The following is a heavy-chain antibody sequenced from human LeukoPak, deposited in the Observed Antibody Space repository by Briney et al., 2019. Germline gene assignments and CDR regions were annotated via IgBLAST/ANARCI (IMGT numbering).Heavy chain of an antibody. V-gene: IGHV3-23*01. CDR1: GFTFSSCG. CDR2: ISGRDSNT. CDR3: AKGKYYSDY. Sequence: GGSLRLSCAASGFTFSSCGMSWVRQAPGKGLEWVSTISGRDSNTYYADSVKGRFTISRDNSNNTLYLQMNSLRAEDTAIYYCAKGKYYSDYWGQGTLVTVSS. J-gene: IGHJ4*02.